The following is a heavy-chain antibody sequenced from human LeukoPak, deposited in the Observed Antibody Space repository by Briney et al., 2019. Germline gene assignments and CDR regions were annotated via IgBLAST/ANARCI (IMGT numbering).Heavy chain of an antibody. CDR1: GYTFTSYG. J-gene: IGHJ5*02. CDR2: ISAYNGNT. D-gene: IGHD3-10*01. Sequence: ASVKVSCKASGYTFTSYGISWVRQAPGQGLEWMGWISAYNGNTNYAQKLQGRVTMTTDTSTSTAHMELRSLRSDDTAVYYCATELAEDWFDPWGQGTLVTVSS. CDR3: ATELAEDWFDP. V-gene: IGHV1-18*04.